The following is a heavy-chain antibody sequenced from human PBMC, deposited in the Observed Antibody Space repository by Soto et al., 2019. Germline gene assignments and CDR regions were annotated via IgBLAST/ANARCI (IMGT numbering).Heavy chain of an antibody. CDR1: GYTFTSYY. CDR2: INPSGGST. CDR3: ARTGTTGYYYYYMDV. J-gene: IGHJ6*03. D-gene: IGHD1-1*01. Sequence: GASVKVSCKASGYTFTSYYMHWVRQAPGQGLEWMGIINPSGGSTSYAQKFQGRVTMTRDTSTSTVYMELSSLRSEDTAVYYCARTGTTGYYYYYMDVWGKGTTVTVSS. V-gene: IGHV1-46*03.